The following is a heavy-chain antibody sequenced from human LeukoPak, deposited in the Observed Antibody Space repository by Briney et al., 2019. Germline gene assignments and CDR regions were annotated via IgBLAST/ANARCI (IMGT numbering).Heavy chain of an antibody. J-gene: IGHJ4*02. CDR2: ISYDGSNK. V-gene: IGHV3-30-3*01. Sequence: GGSLRLSCAASGFIFSSYAMHWVRQAPGKGLEWVAVISYDGSNKYYADSVKGRFTISRDNSKNTLYLQMNGLRAEDTAVYYCAIHPRGYWGQGTLVTVSS. CDR3: AIHPRGY. CDR1: GFIFSSYA.